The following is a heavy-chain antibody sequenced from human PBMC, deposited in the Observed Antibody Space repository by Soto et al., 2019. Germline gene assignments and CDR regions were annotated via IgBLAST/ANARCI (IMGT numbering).Heavy chain of an antibody. CDR2: INPNGGAT. Sequence: QVQLVQSGAEVKKPGASVKVSCKTSGDSFSAFYLHWVRQAPGQGLEWLGWINPNGGATKYAQKFRGRVAMTRDTSIRTAYLELSSLRSDDTAIYYCARESGGATATLDYYYFYMVVWGKGTTVTVSS. CDR3: ARESGGATATLDYYYFYMVV. CDR1: GDSFSAFY. D-gene: IGHD5-12*01. J-gene: IGHJ6*03. V-gene: IGHV1-2*02.